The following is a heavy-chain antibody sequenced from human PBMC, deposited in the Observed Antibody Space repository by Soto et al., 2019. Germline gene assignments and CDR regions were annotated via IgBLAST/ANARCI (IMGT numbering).Heavy chain of an antibody. Sequence: GGSLRLSCAASGFTFSSYWMSWVRQAPGKGLEWVANIKQDGSEKYYVDSVKGRFTISRDNAKNSLYLQMNSLRAEDTAVYYCARDPSRRDFDYWGRGTLVTVSP. CDR2: IKQDGSEK. CDR1: GFTFSSYW. CDR3: ARDPSRRDFDY. J-gene: IGHJ4*02. V-gene: IGHV3-7*01. D-gene: IGHD6-6*01.